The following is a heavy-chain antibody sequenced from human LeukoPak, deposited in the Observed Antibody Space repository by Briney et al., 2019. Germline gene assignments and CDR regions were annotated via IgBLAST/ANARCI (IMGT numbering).Heavy chain of an antibody. D-gene: IGHD4-23*01. CDR2: IYYSGST. Sequence: PSGTLSLTCGVSGXSISNTNGWSWVRQPPGKGLEWIGNIYYSGSTYYNPSLKSRVTISVDTSKNQFSLKLSSVTAADAAVYYCARLLDYGGNSVAFDIWGQGTMVTVSS. CDR1: GXSISNTNG. CDR3: ARLLDYGGNSVAFDI. V-gene: IGHV4-4*02. J-gene: IGHJ3*02.